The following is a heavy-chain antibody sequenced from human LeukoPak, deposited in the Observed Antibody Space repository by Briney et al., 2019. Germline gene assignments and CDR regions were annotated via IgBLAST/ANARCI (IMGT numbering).Heavy chain of an antibody. CDR3: RKSFRDRGVDY. D-gene: IGHD3-10*01. J-gene: IGHJ4*02. Sequence: GGSLRLSCEASGFIFNNYNMNWVRQAPGKGLEWVAVISYDGSNKYYADSVKGRFTISRDNSKNTLYLQMNSLRAEDTAVYYCRKSFRDRGVDYWAREPWSPSPQ. V-gene: IGHV3-30*18. CDR1: GFIFNNYN. CDR2: ISYDGSNK.